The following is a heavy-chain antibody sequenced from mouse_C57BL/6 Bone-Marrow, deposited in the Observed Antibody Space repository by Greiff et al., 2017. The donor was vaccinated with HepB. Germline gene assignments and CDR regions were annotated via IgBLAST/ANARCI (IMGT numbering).Heavy chain of an antibody. CDR1: GFTFSDYY. CDR2: ISNGGGST. D-gene: IGHD1-1*01. Sequence: EVKLVESGGGLVQPGGSLKLSCAASGFTFSDYYMYWVRQTPEKRLEWVAYISNGGGSTYYPDTVKGRFTISRDNAKNTLDLQMSRLKSEDTAMYYCARRGYGSSFYAMDYWGQGTSVTVSS. V-gene: IGHV5-12*01. J-gene: IGHJ4*01. CDR3: ARRGYGSSFYAMDY.